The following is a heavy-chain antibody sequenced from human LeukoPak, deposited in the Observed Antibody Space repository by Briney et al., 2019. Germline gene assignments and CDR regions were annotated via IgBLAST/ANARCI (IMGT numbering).Heavy chain of an antibody. Sequence: SETLSLTCTVSGGSISITSYYWGWIRQPPGKGLEWIGSIYKSGSTYYNPSLKSRVTISVDTSKNQFSLKLSSVTAADTAVYYCARLWGYSYGYLDYWGQGSLVTVSS. D-gene: IGHD5-18*01. J-gene: IGHJ4*02. V-gene: IGHV4-39*01. CDR2: IYKSGST. CDR1: GGSISITSYY. CDR3: ARLWGYSYGYLDY.